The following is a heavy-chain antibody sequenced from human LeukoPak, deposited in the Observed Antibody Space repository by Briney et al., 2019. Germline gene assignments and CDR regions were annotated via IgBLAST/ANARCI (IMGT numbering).Heavy chain of an antibody. CDR2: IRSKTYGGTT. V-gene: IGHV3-49*04. D-gene: IGHD3-3*01. CDR1: GFTFGDYA. J-gene: IGHJ4*02. Sequence: GGSLRLSCTASGFTFGDYAMSWVRQAPGKGLEWVGFIRSKTYGGTTEYAASVKGRFTISRDDSKSIAYLQMNSLKTEDAAVYYCTRGGAYYDFWSGYYTHPDYWGQGTLVTVSS. CDR3: TRGGAYYDFWSGYYTHPDY.